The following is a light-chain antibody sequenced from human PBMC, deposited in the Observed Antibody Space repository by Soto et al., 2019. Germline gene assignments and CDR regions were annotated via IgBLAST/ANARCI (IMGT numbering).Light chain of an antibody. CDR1: QSISSY. Sequence: DIQMTQSPSSLPASVGDRVTITCRASQSISSYLNWYQQKPGKAPKLLIYAASSLQSGVPSRFSGSGSGTDFTLTISSLQPEDFATYYCQQSYSTPTFGGGTKVDNK. V-gene: IGKV1-39*01. CDR3: QQSYSTPT. CDR2: AAS. J-gene: IGKJ4*01.